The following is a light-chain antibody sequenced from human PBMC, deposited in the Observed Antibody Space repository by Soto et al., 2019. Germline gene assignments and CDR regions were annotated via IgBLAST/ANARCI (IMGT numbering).Light chain of an antibody. CDR2: GAS. CDR1: QSVSTN. CDR3: QQYHNWPVT. V-gene: IGKV3-15*01. Sequence: IVMTQSPSTLSVSPGARATLACRASQSVSTNLAWYQQRPGQPPRVLIYGASTRATGIPARFSGSGYGTEFSLTISSLQPEDFVVYYCQQYHNWPVTFGPGTKVDFK. J-gene: IGKJ3*01.